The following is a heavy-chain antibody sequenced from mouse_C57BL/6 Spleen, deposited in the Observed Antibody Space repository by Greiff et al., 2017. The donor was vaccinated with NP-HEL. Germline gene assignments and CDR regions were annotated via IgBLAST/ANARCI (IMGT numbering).Heavy chain of an antibody. J-gene: IGHJ4*01. D-gene: IGHD1-1*01. CDR1: GYAFTNYL. CDR2: INPGSGGT. CDR3: ARGYYGTGAMDY. V-gene: IGHV1-54*01. Sequence: QVQLQQSGAELVRPGTSVKVSCKASGYAFTNYLIEWVKQRPGQGLEWIGVINPGSGGTNYNEKFKGKATLTADKSSSTAYMQLSSLTSEDSAVYFCARGYYGTGAMDYWGQGTSVTVSS.